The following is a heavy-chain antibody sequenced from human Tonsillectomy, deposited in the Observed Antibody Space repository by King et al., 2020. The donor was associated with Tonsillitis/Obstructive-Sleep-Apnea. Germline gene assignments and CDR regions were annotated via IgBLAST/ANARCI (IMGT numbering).Heavy chain of an antibody. CDR1: GGSVSSSAYY. CDR2: IYYSGIT. J-gene: IGHJ6*03. Sequence: QLQESGPGLVKPSETLSLTCAVSGGSVSSSAYYWGWIRQPPGKGLEWIATIYYSGITYYNPPLKSRVTMSVDTSKNQFSLKLTSVTAADTAVYYCVRNHEDGDGYYYHYMDVWGKGTTVTVS. D-gene: IGHD4-17*01. V-gene: IGHV4-39*01. CDR3: VRNHEDGDGYYYHYMDV.